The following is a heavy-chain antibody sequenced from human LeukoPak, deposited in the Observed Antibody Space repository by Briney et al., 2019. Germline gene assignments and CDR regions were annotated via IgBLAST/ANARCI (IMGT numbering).Heavy chain of an antibody. CDR1: GYTFTSYG. D-gene: IGHD3-16*02. CDR2: ISAYNGNT. CDR3: ARGSYVWGSYRPVATFDLDY. Sequence: ASVKVSCKASGYTFTSYGISCVRQAPGQGLEWMGWISAYNGNTNYAQKLQGRVTMTADTSTSTAYMELRSLRSDDTAVYYCARGSYVWGSYRPVATFDLDYWRQGTLVTVSS. J-gene: IGHJ4*02. V-gene: IGHV1-18*01.